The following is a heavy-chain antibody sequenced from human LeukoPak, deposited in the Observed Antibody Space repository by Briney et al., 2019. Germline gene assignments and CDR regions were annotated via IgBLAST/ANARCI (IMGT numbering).Heavy chain of an antibody. CDR2: IYHSGNT. CDR3: ARANYYYYYMDV. V-gene: IGHV4-38-2*02. CDR1: GYSISSGYY. J-gene: IGHJ6*03. Sequence: SETLSLTCTVSGYSISSGYYWGWIRQPPGKGLEWIGSIYHSGNTYYNPSLKSRVTISVDTSKNQFSLKLSSVTAADTAVYYCARANYYYYYMDVWGKGTTVTVSS.